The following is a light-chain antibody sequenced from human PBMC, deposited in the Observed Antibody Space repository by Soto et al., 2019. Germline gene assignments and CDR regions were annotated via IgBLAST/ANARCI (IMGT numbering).Light chain of an antibody. Sequence: QSVLTQPPSASGSPGQSVTISCTGTSSDVGGYNYVSWYQQHPGKAPKLMIYEVSKRPSGVPDRFSGSKSGNTASLTVSGLQAEDEADYYCSSSAGSNNSRYVFGTGTKVTVL. CDR3: SSSAGSNNSRYV. CDR2: EVS. CDR1: SSDVGGYNY. V-gene: IGLV2-8*01. J-gene: IGLJ1*01.